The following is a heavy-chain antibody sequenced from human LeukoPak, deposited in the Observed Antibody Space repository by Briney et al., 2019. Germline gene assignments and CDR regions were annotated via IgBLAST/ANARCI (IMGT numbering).Heavy chain of an antibody. CDR3: ARIPPLPYSSGHFDY. D-gene: IGHD6-19*01. CDR2: IFYSGTT. J-gene: IGHJ4*02. V-gene: IGHV4-39*01. Sequence: SETLSLTCTVSGCSITSSSYYGGWIRQPPGKGLEWLGSIFYSGTTYYNTSLKSRVTISVDTSKNQFSLRLNSVTAADTAVHYCARIPPLPYSSGHFDYWGQGILVTVSS. CDR1: GCSITSSSYY.